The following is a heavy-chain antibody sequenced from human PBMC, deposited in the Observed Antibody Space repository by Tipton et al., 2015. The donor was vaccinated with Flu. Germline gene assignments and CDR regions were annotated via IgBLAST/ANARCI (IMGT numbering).Heavy chain of an antibody. D-gene: IGHD2-15*01. Sequence: GFLRLSCAASGFTFSNYGMHWVRQAPGKGLEWVAFIRYDGSNKYVGSVKGRFTISRDNSKNTLYLQMNSLRAEDTAVYYCAKVDCSGRSCYSGSMDVWGQGTTVTVSS. V-gene: IGHV3-30*02. CDR1: GFTFSNYG. J-gene: IGHJ6*02. CDR2: IRYDGSNK. CDR3: AKVDCSGRSCYSGSMDV.